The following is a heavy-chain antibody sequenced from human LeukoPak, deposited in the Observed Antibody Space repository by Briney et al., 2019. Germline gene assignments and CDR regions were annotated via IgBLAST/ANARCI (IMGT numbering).Heavy chain of an antibody. CDR3: ARVPSDIVVVVAARGRSDFDY. CDR1: GFTFSSYE. CDR2: ISSSGSTI. Sequence: GWSLRLSCAASGFTFSSYEMNWVRQAPGKGLEWVSYISSSGSTIYYADSVKGRFTISRDNAKNSLYLQMNSLRAEDTAVYYCARVPSDIVVVVAARGRSDFDYWGQGTLVTVSS. V-gene: IGHV3-48*03. J-gene: IGHJ4*02. D-gene: IGHD2-15*01.